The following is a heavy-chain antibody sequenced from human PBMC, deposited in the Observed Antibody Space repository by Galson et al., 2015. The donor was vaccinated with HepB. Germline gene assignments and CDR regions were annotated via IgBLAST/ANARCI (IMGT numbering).Heavy chain of an antibody. Sequence: SLRLSCAASGFTFSSYAMSWVRQAPGKGLEWVSAISGSGGSTYYADSVKGRFTISRDNSKNTLYLQMNSLRAEDTAVYYCAKYNWNDVDFDYWGQGTLVTVSS. V-gene: IGHV3-23*01. D-gene: IGHD1-1*01. CDR3: AKYNWNDVDFDY. CDR1: GFTFSSYA. CDR2: ISGSGGST. J-gene: IGHJ4*02.